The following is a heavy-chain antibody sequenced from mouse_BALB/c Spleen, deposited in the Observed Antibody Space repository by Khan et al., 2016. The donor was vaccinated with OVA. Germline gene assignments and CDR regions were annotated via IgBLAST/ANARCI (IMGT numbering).Heavy chain of an antibody. J-gene: IGHJ3*01. CDR2: IWAGGST. CDR3: ARAFDNGAWVAY. CDR1: GFSLSNYG. D-gene: IGHD1-1*01. Sequence: QVQLKESGPGLVAPSQTLSITCTVSGFSLSNYGIHWVRQSPGKGLEWLGVIWAGGSTNHNSALMSRLSIRKDNSQSQVFLKMNSLQTDDTAAYYCARAFDNGAWVAYWGQGTLVTVSA. V-gene: IGHV2-9*02.